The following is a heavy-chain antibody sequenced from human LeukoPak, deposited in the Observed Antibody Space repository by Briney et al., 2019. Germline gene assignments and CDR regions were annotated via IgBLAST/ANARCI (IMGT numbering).Heavy chain of an antibody. CDR3: ARETPRDYFDY. CDR2: IYYSGST. CDR1: GGSISSHY. Sequence: SETLSLTCTVSGGSISSHYWSWIRQPPGTGLEWIGYIYYSGSTNYNPSLKSRVTISVDTSKNQFSLKLSSVTAADTAVYYCARETPRDYFDYWGQGTLVTVSS. J-gene: IGHJ4*02. V-gene: IGHV4-59*11.